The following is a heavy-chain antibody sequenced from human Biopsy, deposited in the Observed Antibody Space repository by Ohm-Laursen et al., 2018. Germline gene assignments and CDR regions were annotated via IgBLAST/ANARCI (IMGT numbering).Heavy chain of an antibody. J-gene: IGHJ4*02. CDR3: ARVPYCGSHSCFDY. Sequence: SSVKVSCKASGGTFINYYISWVRQAPGQGLEWMGGINPMFGTANYAQMFQGRVTISADESTTTSYMELSSLTTEDTAIYYCARVPYCGSHSCFDYWGRGTLVTVSS. CDR1: GGTFINYY. D-gene: IGHD1-26*01. CDR2: INPMFGTA. V-gene: IGHV1-69*01.